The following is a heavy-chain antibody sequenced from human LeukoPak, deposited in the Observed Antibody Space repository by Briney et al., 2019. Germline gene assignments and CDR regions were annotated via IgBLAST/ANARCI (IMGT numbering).Heavy chain of an antibody. CDR3: ARSRSGYYEDY. CDR2: ISHTGTTM. Sequence: GGSLRLSCAASGFTFSDHYMSWIRQAPGKGLEWVSYISHTGTTMYYADSVKGRFTISRDNAKNSLSLQLNSLSAEDTALYYCARSRSGYYEDYWGQGTLVTVSS. J-gene: IGHJ4*02. CDR1: GFTFSDHY. D-gene: IGHD5-12*01. V-gene: IGHV3-11*04.